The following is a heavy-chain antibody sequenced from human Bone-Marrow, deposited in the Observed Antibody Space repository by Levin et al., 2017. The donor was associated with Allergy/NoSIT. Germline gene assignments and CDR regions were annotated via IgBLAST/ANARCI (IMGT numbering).Heavy chain of an antibody. V-gene: IGHV3-30*03. J-gene: IGHJ4*02. Sequence: GGSLRLSCAASGFTFSHYAMHWVRQAPGKGLQWVAAITYDGSETYYADSVRDRFTISRDNSQNTLYLQVSSLRRDDTALYYCPTLSTDGPTFLDYWGQGTLVTVSS. CDR1: GFTFSHYA. D-gene: IGHD5-24*01. CDR2: ITYDGSET. CDR3: PTLSTDGPTFLDY.